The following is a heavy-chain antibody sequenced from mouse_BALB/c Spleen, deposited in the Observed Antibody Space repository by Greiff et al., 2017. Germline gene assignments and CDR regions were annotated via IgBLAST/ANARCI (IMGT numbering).Heavy chain of an antibody. D-gene: IGHD1-1*01. J-gene: IGHJ1*01. CDR3: ASYYYGTLTYFDV. V-gene: IGHV1-82*01. Sequence: VQLQQSGPELVKPGASVKISCKASGYAFSSSWMNWVKQRPGQGLEWIGRIYPGDGDTNYNGKFKGKATLTADKSSSTAYMQLSSLTSVDSAVYFCASYYYGTLTYFDVWGAGTTVTVSS. CDR1: GYAFSSSW. CDR2: IYPGDGDT.